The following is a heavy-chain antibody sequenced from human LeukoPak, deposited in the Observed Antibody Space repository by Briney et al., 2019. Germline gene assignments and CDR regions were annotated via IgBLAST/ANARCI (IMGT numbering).Heavy chain of an antibody. V-gene: IGHV1-69*05. CDR1: GGTFSSYA. D-gene: IGHD3-22*01. CDR3: ARASSNYYDSSGYYPLDY. CDR2: IIPIFGTA. Sequence: GSSVKVSCKASGGTFSSYAISWVRQAPGQGLEWMGRIIPIFGTANYAQKFQGRVTITTDESTSTAYMELSSLRSEDTAVYYCARASSNYYDSSGYYPLDYWGQGTLVTVS. J-gene: IGHJ4*02.